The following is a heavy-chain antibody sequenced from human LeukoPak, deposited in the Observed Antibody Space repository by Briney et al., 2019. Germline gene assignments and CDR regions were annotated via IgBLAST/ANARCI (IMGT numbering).Heavy chain of an antibody. J-gene: IGHJ4*02. V-gene: IGHV5-51*01. CDR1: GYSFTSSW. CDR2: FYPGDSDT. Sequence: GESLKISCKGSGYSFTSSWIGWVRQMPGKGLEWMGIFYPGDSDTRYSPSFQGQVTISADKSISTAYLQWSSLKASDTAMYYCARRYCSGGSCYYYFDYWGQGTLVTVSS. CDR3: ARRYCSGGSCYYYFDY. D-gene: IGHD2-15*01.